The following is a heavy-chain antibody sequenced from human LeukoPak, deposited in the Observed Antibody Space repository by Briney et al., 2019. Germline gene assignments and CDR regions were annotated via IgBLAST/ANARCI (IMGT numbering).Heavy chain of an antibody. CDR2: INGGNGNT. CDR3: ARDDWNYKFTIHSYYYGMDV. V-gene: IGHV1-3*01. J-gene: IGHJ6*02. CDR1: GYTFTSYA. D-gene: IGHD1-7*01. Sequence: ASVKVSCKASGYTFTSYAMHWVRQAPGRRLEWMGWINGGNGNTRYSQKLQGRVTITRDTSANTVYMELSSLRSGDTAVYYCARDDWNYKFTIHSYYYGMDVWGQGTTVTVSS.